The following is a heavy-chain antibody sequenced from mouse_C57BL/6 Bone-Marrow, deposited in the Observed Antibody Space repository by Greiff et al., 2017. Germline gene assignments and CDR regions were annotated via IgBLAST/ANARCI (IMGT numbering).Heavy chain of an antibody. CDR3: ARQKSSWFAY. J-gene: IGHJ3*01. V-gene: IGHV5-12*01. CDR2: ISNGGGST. CDR1: GFTFSDYY. Sequence: EVMLVESGGGLVQPGGSLKLSCAASGFTFSDYYMYWVRQTPEKRLEWVAYISNGGGSTYYPDTVKGRFTISRDNAKNTLYLQMSRLKSEDTAMYYCARQKSSWFAYWGQGTLVTVSA.